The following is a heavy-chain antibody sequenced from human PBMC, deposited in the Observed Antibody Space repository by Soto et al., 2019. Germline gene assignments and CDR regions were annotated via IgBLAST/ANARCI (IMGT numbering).Heavy chain of an antibody. CDR2: IYYSGTT. CDR1: GGTFSPNY. V-gene: IGHV4-59*01. Sequence: PSETLSLTCTVSGGTFSPNYWSWIRQPPGKGLEWVGYIYYSGTTNYNPSLKSRVTISLDTSKSQFSLRLSSVTAADTAVYYCARDKRYYGSGSSWYYYGMDVWGQGTTVTVSS. CDR3: ARDKRYYGSGSSWYYYGMDV. D-gene: IGHD3-10*01. J-gene: IGHJ6*02.